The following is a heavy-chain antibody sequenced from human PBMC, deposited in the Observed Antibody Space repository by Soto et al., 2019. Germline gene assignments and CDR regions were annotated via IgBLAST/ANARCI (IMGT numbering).Heavy chain of an antibody. Sequence: QVQLVQSGAEVNKPGASVKVSCKASGYTFASYAISWMRQAPGQGLEWMGWISAYNGNTNYAQKLQGSVTMTTDTSKSTAYMELRSLRSDGPAVYYCARDPPPPAWWGQGTLVTVSS. CDR3: ARDPPPPAW. CDR1: GYTFASYA. CDR2: ISAYNGNT. J-gene: IGHJ4*02. V-gene: IGHV1-18*01. D-gene: IGHD2-2*01.